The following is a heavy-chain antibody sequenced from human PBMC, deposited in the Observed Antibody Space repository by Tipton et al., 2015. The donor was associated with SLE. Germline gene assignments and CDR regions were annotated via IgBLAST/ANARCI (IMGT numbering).Heavy chain of an antibody. D-gene: IGHD4-11*01. CDR3: ARGYSATYFDN. CDR1: GGSIGSTTYY. CDR2: ISGSGTT. Sequence: LRLSCTVSGGSIGSTTYYWNWIRQPAGKELEWIGRISGSGTTHYNPSLKSRITISLDTSKNQFSLKLRSVTAADTAVYYCARGYSATYFDNWGQGMLVTVSS. V-gene: IGHV4-61*02. J-gene: IGHJ4*02.